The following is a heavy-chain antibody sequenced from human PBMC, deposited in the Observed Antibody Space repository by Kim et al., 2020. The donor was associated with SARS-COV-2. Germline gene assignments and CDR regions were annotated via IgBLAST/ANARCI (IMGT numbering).Heavy chain of an antibody. J-gene: IGHJ6*02. V-gene: IGHV1-2*02. Sequence: ASVKVSCKASGYTFTGYYMHWVRQAPGQGLEWMGWINPNSGGTNYAQKFQGRVTMTRDTSISTAYMELSRLRSDDTAVYYCARGGSWGVGYYYGMDVWGQGTTVTVSS. CDR3: ARGGSWGVGYYYGMDV. CDR2: INPNSGGT. CDR1: GYTFTGYY. D-gene: IGHD1-26*01.